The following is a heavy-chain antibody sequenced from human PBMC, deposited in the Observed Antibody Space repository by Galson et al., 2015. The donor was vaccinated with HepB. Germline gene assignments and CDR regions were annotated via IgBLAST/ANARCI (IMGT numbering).Heavy chain of an antibody. Sequence: SVKVSCKAFGYTFTNYYVHWVRQAPGQGLEWMGVMDPSSGSTSYTQKLQGRVTMTRDTSTSTIYMELISLRSEDTAVYYCARGQQVSTTSQVGLAHWGQGALVTVSS. J-gene: IGHJ4*02. V-gene: IGHV1-46*04. CDR1: GYTFTNYY. CDR3: ARGQQVSTTSQVGLAH. CDR2: MDPSSGST. D-gene: IGHD5/OR15-5a*01.